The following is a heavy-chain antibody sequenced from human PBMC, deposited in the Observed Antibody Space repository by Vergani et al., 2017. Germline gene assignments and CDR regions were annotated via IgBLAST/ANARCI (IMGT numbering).Heavy chain of an antibody. V-gene: IGHV1-2*02. CDR1: GYTFTGYY. J-gene: IGHJ4*02. Sequence: QVQLVQSGAAVKKPGASLKVSCQASGYTFTGYYMHCLRQAPGQGLEWMGWINPNSGGTNYAQKFQGRVTMTRGTSSSTAYMELSRLRSDDTAVYYCARDREVGYCSGGSCYNDWGEGTLVTVSS. D-gene: IGHD2-15*01. CDR2: INPNSGGT. CDR3: ARDREVGYCSGGSCYND.